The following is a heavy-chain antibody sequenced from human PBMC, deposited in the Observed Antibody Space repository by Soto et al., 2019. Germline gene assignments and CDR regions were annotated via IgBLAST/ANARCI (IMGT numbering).Heavy chain of an antibody. V-gene: IGHV1-8*01. D-gene: IGHD6-6*01. J-gene: IGHJ5*02. CDR1: GYTFTSYD. Sequence: GASVKVSCKASGYTFTSYDINWVRQATGQGLEWMGWMNPNSGNTGYAQKFQGRVTMTRNTSISTAYMELSSLRSEDTAVYYCARGREYSRTFDPCGQGTLLTVSS. CDR2: MNPNSGNT. CDR3: ARGREYSRTFDP.